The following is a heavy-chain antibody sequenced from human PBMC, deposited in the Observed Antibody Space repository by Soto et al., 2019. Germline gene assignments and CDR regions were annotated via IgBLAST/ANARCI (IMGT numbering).Heavy chain of an antibody. J-gene: IGHJ3*02. CDR2: ISSNGGST. D-gene: IGHD1-1*01. V-gene: IGHV3-64D*08. Sequence: GGSLRLSCAASAVTFTGFGMHWVRQAPGKGLEYVSAISSNGGSTYYADSVKGRFTISRDNSKNTLYLQMSSLRAEDTAVYYCVKESPSWNDVPLDAFDIWGQGTMVTVS. CDR1: AVTFTGFG. CDR3: VKESPSWNDVPLDAFDI.